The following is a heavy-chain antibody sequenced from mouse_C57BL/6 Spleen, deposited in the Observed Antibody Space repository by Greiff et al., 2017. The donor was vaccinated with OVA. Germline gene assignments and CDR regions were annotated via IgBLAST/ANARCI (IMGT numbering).Heavy chain of an antibody. CDR3: ARPTMVFYFDY. D-gene: IGHD2-10*01. CDR1: GFTFSDYG. V-gene: IGHV5-17*01. CDR2: ISSGSSTI. Sequence: DVKLVESGGGLVKPGGSLKLSCAASGFTFSDYGMHWVRQAPEKGLEWVAYISSGSSTIYYADTVKGRFTISRDNAKNTLFLQMTSLRSEDTAMYYCARPTMVFYFDYWGQGTTLTVSS. J-gene: IGHJ2*01.